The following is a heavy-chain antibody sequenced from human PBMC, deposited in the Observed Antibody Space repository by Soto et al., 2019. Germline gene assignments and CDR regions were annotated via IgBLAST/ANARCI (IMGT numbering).Heavy chain of an antibody. CDR1: GYSFTSYW. D-gene: IGHD6-19*01. V-gene: IGHV5-51*01. Sequence: GESLKISCKGSGYSFTSYWIGWVRQMPGKGLEWMGIIYPGDSDTRYSPSFQGQVTISADKSISTAYLQWSSLKASDTAMYYCARQSDYSSGLFSDYYYYGMDVWGQGTTVTVSS. J-gene: IGHJ6*02. CDR3: ARQSDYSSGLFSDYYYYGMDV. CDR2: IYPGDSDT.